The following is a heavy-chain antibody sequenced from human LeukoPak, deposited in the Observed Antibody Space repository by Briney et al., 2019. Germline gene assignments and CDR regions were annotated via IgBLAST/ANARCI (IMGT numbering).Heavy chain of an antibody. Sequence: ASVKVSCKASGYTFTGYYMHWMRQAPGQGLEWMGWISGYNGNTNYAQKFQGRLTMTTDTSTSTAYMELRSLRSDDTAVYYCARDGNCGSGSCYIDIWGQGTVVTVSS. CDR3: ARDGNCGSGSCYIDI. CDR1: GYTFTGYY. J-gene: IGHJ3*02. CDR2: ISGYNGNT. V-gene: IGHV1-18*04. D-gene: IGHD2-15*01.